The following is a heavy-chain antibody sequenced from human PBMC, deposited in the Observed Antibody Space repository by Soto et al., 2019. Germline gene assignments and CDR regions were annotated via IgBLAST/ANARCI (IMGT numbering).Heavy chain of an antibody. CDR2: IWYDGTNK. CDR3: ARDGPAGGTSRALSYY. D-gene: IGHD2-2*01. V-gene: IGHV3-33*01. Sequence: QVQLVESGGGVVQPGTSLRLSCATSGFPFSGYGMHWVRQAPGKGLEWVAVIWYDGTNKYYADSVKGRFTVSRDNSNNTLFLQMNSLRAEDTAVYYCARDGPAGGTSRALSYYWGQGTLVTVSS. CDR1: GFPFSGYG. J-gene: IGHJ4*02.